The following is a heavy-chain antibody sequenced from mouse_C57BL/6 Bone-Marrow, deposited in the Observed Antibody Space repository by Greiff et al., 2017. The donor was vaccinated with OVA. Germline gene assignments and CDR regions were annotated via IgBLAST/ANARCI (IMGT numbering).Heavy chain of an antibody. V-gene: IGHV1-58*01. Sequence: EVKLEESGAELVRPGSSVKMSCKTSGYTFTSYGINWVKQRPGQGLEWIGYIYIGNGYTEYNEKFKGKATLTSDTSSSTAYMQLSSLTSEDSAIYCCAREKSYDYRYFDVWGTGTTVTVSS. D-gene: IGHD2-3*01. CDR3: AREKSYDYRYFDV. CDR2: IYIGNGYT. CDR1: GYTFTSYG. J-gene: IGHJ1*03.